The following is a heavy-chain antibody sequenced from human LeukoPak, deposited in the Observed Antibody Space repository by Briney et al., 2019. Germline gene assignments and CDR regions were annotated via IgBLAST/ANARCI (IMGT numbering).Heavy chain of an antibody. Sequence: SETLSLTCSVSGGFISSYYWSWIRQPAGKGLEWIGRIYSSGTTNYSPSLKSRVTMSVDTSKNQFSLRLSSVTAADTAVYFCTRDIVLPTAYWYFDLWGRGTLVTVSS. CDR3: TRDIVLPTAYWYFDL. J-gene: IGHJ2*01. V-gene: IGHV4-4*07. D-gene: IGHD2-2*01. CDR1: GGFISSYY. CDR2: IYSSGTT.